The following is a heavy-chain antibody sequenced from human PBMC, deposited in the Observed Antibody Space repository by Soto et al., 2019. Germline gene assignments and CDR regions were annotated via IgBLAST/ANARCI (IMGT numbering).Heavy chain of an antibody. CDR1: GGSISSYY. CDR2: IYYSGST. Sequence: SETLSLTCTVSGGSISSYYWSWIRQPPGKGLEWIGYIYYSGSTNYNPSLKSRVTISVDTSKNQFSLKLSSVTAADTAVYYCARDRDPTVAPRAPRRNPYYYYGMDVWGQGTTVTVSS. V-gene: IGHV4-59*01. D-gene: IGHD4-17*01. CDR3: ARDRDPTVAPRAPRRNPYYYYGMDV. J-gene: IGHJ6*02.